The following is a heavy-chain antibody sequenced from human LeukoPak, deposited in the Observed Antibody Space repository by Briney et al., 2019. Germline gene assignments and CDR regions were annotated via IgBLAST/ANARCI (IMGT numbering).Heavy chain of an antibody. CDR1: GGSISSGGYY. D-gene: IGHD6-13*01. V-gene: IGHV4-30-2*01. J-gene: IGHJ1*01. CDR3: ARDLGYSSSWYDFQH. Sequence: SETLSLTCTVSGGSISSGGYYWSWIRQPPGKGLEWIGYIYHSGSTYYNPSLKSRVTISVDRSKNQFSLKLSSVTAADTAVYYCARDLGYSSSWYDFQHWGQGTLVTVSS. CDR2: IYHSGST.